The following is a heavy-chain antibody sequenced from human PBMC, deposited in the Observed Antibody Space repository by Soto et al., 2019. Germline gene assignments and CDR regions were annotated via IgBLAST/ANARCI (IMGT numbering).Heavy chain of an antibody. CDR3: AKVRDDHSYFFDY. J-gene: IGHJ4*02. CDR1: GGSISGYY. CDR2: IYYSGST. V-gene: IGHV4-59*01. D-gene: IGHD6-6*01. Sequence: TLSLTCTVSGGSISGYYWSWIRQPPGKGLEWIGYIYYSGSTTYNPSLKSPVTISVDTSRNKFSLKLSSVTAADTAVYYCAKVRDDHSYFFDYWGQGILVTVSS.